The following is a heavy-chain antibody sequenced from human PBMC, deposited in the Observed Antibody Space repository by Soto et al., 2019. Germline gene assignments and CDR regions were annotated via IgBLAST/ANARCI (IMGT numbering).Heavy chain of an antibody. Sequence: QVQLVQSGAEVKKPGASVKVSCNASGYTFNSYGISWVRQAPGQGLDWMGWISAYNGNTNYAQKLQGRVTITTDTSTSTAYMELSSLRSDVTAVYYCARDTLRYFDWLLETDAFAIWGQGTMVTVSS. V-gene: IGHV1-18*01. J-gene: IGHJ3*02. CDR3: ARDTLRYFDWLLETDAFAI. D-gene: IGHD3-9*01. CDR2: ISAYNGNT. CDR1: GYTFNSYG.